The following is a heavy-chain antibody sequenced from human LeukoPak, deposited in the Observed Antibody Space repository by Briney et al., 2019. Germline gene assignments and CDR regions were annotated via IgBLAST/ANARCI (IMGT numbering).Heavy chain of an antibody. V-gene: IGHV3-21*01. Sequence: GGSLRLSCAASGFTFSSYSMNWVRQAPGKGLEWVSSISSSSSCIYYADSVKGRFTISRDNAKNSLYLQMNSLRAEDTAVYYCARFEEYYDFWSGFRAPPGGNYYGMDVWGQGTTVTVSS. J-gene: IGHJ6*02. CDR3: ARFEEYYDFWSGFRAPPGGNYYGMDV. CDR1: GFTFSSYS. CDR2: ISSSSSCI. D-gene: IGHD3-3*01.